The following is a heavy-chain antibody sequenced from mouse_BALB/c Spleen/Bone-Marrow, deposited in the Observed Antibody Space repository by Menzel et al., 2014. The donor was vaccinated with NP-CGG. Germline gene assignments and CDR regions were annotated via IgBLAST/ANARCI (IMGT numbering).Heavy chain of an antibody. CDR2: IAPGSGST. CDR3: ARKSYYYENYAMDY. J-gene: IGHJ4*01. V-gene: IGHV1S41*01. CDR1: GYTFTSYW. D-gene: IGHD1-1*01. Sequence: DLVKPGASVKLSCKASGYTFTSYWINWIKQRPGQGLEWIGRIAPGSGSTYYNEMFKGKATLTVDTSSSTAYIKLSSLSSEDSAVYFCARKSYYYENYAMDYWGQGTSVTVSS.